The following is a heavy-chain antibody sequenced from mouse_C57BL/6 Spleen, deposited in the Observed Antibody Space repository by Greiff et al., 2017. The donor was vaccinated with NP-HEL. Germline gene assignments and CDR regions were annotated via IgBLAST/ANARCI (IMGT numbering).Heavy chain of an antibody. D-gene: IGHD1-1*01. V-gene: IGHV5-17*01. Sequence: EVMLVESGGGLVKPGGSLKLSCAASGFTFSDYGMHWVRQAPEKGLEWVAYISSGSSTIYYADTVKGRFTISRDNAKNNLFLQMTSLRSEDTAMYYCASLHYYGSSYEYFDVWGTGTTVTVSS. CDR1: GFTFSDYG. CDR3: ASLHYYGSSYEYFDV. J-gene: IGHJ1*03. CDR2: ISSGSSTI.